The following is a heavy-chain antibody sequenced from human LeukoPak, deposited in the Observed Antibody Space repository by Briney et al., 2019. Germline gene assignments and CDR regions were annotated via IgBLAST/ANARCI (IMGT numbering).Heavy chain of an antibody. CDR2: INGDGSTT. CDR1: GFTLSDYY. J-gene: IGHJ5*01. CDR3: ARDIAHCSGGKCYNIRFNF. Sequence: GGSLRLSCAASGFTLSDYYMHWVRQAPAKGQVWDAHINGDGSTTNYADSVKGRFTISRDYAKNSIYLQMNSLRAEDTAVYYCARDIAHCSGGKCYNIRFNFWGQGTLVTVSS. V-gene: IGHV3-74*01. D-gene: IGHD2-15*01.